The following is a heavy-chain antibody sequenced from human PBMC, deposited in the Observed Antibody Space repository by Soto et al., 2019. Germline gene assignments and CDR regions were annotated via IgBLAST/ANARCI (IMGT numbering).Heavy chain of an antibody. CDR3: AASENYYDSSGPLDY. V-gene: IGHV3-30*03. Sequence: PGGSLRLSCAASGFTFSSYGMHWVRQAPGKGLEWVAVISYDGSNKYYADSVKGRFTISRDNSKNTLYLQMNSLRAEDTAVYYCAASENYYDSSGPLDYWGQGTLVTVSS. J-gene: IGHJ4*02. CDR1: GFTFSSYG. CDR2: ISYDGSNK. D-gene: IGHD3-22*01.